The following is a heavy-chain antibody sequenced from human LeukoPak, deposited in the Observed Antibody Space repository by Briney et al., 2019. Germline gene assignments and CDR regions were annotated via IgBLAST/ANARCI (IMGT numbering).Heavy chain of an antibody. V-gene: IGHV4-59*08. CDR3: ARNGGDYYGSGSYFTA. J-gene: IGHJ5*02. CDR1: GGSISGYY. D-gene: IGHD3-10*01. CDR2: IYYSGSS. Sequence: PSETLSLTCTVSGGSISGYYWSWIRQPPGKGLEWIGYIYYSGSSNYNPSLNSRVTISVDTSKNQSSLKLSSVTAADTAVYYCARNGGDYYGSGSYFTAWGQGTLVSVSS.